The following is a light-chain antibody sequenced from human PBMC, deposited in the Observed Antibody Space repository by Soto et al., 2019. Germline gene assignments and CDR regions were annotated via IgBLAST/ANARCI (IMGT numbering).Light chain of an antibody. CDR1: HSVSSSY. Sequence: EIVMTQSPATLSVSPGERATLSCRASHSVSSSYLAWYQHKPGQAPRLLIYGASSRATGIPDRFSGSGSGTDFTLTISRLEPEDFAVYSCQQYGGSPPYTFGQGTKLEIK. CDR2: GAS. V-gene: IGKV3-20*01. CDR3: QQYGGSPPYT. J-gene: IGKJ2*01.